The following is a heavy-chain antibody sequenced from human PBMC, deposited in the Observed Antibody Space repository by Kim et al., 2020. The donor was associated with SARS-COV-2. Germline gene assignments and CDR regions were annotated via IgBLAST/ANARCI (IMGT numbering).Heavy chain of an antibody. CDR3: TRGRPGPLGGYFDF. J-gene: IGHJ4*02. V-gene: IGHV3-53*01. Sequence: GGSLRLSCAASGFSVSANYMSWVRQAPGKGLEWVSFTYSGDSTNYADSVKGRFTISGDSSKNTVDLQMNSLRAEDTAVYYWTRGRPGPLGGYFDFWGQGTLVPVSS. CDR1: GFSVSANY. CDR2: TYSGDST.